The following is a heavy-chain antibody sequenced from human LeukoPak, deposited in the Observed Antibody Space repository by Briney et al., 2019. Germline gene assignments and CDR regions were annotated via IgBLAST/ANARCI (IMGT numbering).Heavy chain of an antibody. V-gene: IGHV3-74*01. Sequence: GGSLRLSCAASGFTFSSYWMHWVRHAPGKGLVWVSRINSDGSSTSYADSVKGRFTISRDNAKNTLYLQMNSLRAEDTAVYYCARDGLLWFGELFYWGQGTLVTVPS. D-gene: IGHD3-10*01. J-gene: IGHJ4*02. CDR1: GFTFSSYW. CDR2: INSDGSST. CDR3: ARDGLLWFGELFY.